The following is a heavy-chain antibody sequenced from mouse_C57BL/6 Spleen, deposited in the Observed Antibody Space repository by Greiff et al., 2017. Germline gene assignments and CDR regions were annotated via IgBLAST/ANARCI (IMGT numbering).Heavy chain of an antibody. CDR1: GYTFTDYE. J-gene: IGHJ2*01. CDR3: TRRGLDSSGYVDFDY. V-gene: IGHV1-15*01. CDR2: IDPETGGT. Sequence: QVKLQQSGAELVRPGASVTLSCKASGYTFTDYEMHWVKQTPVHGLEWIGAIDPETGGTAYNQKVKGKAIRTAVNSSSTVYIELRSLTSEDSAVYYCTRRGLDSSGYVDFDYGGQGTTRTVSS. D-gene: IGHD3-2*02.